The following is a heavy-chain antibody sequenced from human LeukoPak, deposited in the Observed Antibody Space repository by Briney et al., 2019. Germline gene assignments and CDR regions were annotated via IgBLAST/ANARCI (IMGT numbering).Heavy chain of an antibody. J-gene: IGHJ6*02. D-gene: IGHD3-3*01. CDR2: IYYSGST. CDR3: ARSSYYDFWSGYSPYYYYYGMDV. V-gene: IGHV4-59*01. CDR1: GGSISSYY. Sequence: PSETLSLTCTVSGGSISSYYWSWIRQPPGKGLEWIGYIYYSGSTNYNPSLKSRVTISVDTSKNQFSLKLSSVTAADTAVYYCARSSYYDFWSGYSPYYYYYGMDVWGQGTTVTVSS.